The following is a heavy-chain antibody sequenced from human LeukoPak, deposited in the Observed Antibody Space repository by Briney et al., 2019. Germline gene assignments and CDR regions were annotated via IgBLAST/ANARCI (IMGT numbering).Heavy chain of an antibody. CDR2: IYYSGST. CDR1: GGSISSYY. D-gene: IGHD5-12*01. Sequence: PSETLSLTCTVSGGSISSYYWSWIRQPPGKGLEWIGYIYYSGSTNYNPSLKSRVTISVDTSKNQFSLKLNSVTAADTALYYCAKGSSGYDWGSFDYWGQGTLVTVSS. J-gene: IGHJ4*02. CDR3: AKGSSGYDWGSFDY. V-gene: IGHV4-59*01.